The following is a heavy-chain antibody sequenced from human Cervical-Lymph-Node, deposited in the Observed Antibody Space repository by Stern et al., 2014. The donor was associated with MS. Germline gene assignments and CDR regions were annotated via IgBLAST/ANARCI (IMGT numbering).Heavy chain of an antibody. Sequence: EVQLVESGGGLVQPGGSLRLSCAASGFTFSNYWMSWVRQAPGKGLAWVANIRQDGTEQNYVDSVKGRFTISRDNANNSLYLQMSSLRAEDTALYYCARESQTVTTTFDYWGQGTLVTVSS. CDR3: ARESQTVTTTFDY. D-gene: IGHD4-17*01. CDR2: IRQDGTEQ. CDR1: GFTFSNYW. V-gene: IGHV3-7*01. J-gene: IGHJ4*02.